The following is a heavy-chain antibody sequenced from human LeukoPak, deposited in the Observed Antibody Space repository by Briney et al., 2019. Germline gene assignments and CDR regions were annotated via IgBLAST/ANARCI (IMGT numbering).Heavy chain of an antibody. CDR2: ISGNGDST. D-gene: IGHD6-13*01. Sequence: ERSLRLSCSASGFTFRSYAMHWVRQAPGKGLEYVSAISGNGDSTYYADSVKGTFTISRDNSKNTLYLQMSSLRAEETAVYYCVKGGIAAADNYFDYWGQGTLVTVSS. CDR1: GFTFRSYA. V-gene: IGHV3-64D*06. J-gene: IGHJ4*02. CDR3: VKGGIAAADNYFDY.